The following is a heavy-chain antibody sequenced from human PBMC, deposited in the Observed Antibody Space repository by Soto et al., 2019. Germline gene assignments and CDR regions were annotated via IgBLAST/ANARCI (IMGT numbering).Heavy chain of an antibody. CDR1: GFTFSNAW. J-gene: IGHJ4*02. CDR2: IKSKTDGGTT. CDR3: TTGVDSSSWYGDYDY. V-gene: IGHV3-15*07. D-gene: IGHD6-13*01. Sequence: EVQLVESGGGLVKPGGSLRLSCAASGFTFSNAWMNWVRQAPGKGLEWVGRIKSKTDGGTTDYAAPVKGRFTISRDDSKNTLYLQMNSLKTEDTAVYYCTTGVDSSSWYGDYDYWGQGTLVTVSS.